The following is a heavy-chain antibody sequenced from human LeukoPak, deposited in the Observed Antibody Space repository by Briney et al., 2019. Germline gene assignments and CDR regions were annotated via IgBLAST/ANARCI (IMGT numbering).Heavy chain of an antibody. J-gene: IGHJ4*02. CDR1: GFTFSSYS. CDR2: ISSSSSYI. V-gene: IGHV3-21*01. D-gene: IGHD3-16*02. Sequence: GGSLRLSCAASGFTFSSYSMNWVRQAPGKGLEWVSSISSSSSYIYYADSVKGRFTIPRDNAKNSLYLQMNSLRAEDTAVYYCARDYDYVWGSYRYICFDYWGQGTLVTVSS. CDR3: ARDYDYVWGSYRYICFDY.